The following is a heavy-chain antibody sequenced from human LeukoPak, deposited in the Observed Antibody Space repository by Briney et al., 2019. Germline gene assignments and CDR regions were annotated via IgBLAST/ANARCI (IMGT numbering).Heavy chain of an antibody. J-gene: IGHJ5*02. Sequence: GGSLRLSCAASGFTFSSYAMSWVRQAPGKGLEWVSTISSSGGSTYYADSVKGRFTISRDNSKNTLYLQMNSLRAEDTAVYYCAKRPVITISSSWGQGTLVTVSS. CDR3: AKRPVITISSS. CDR2: ISSSGGST. CDR1: GFTFSSYA. D-gene: IGHD3-9*01. V-gene: IGHV3-23*01.